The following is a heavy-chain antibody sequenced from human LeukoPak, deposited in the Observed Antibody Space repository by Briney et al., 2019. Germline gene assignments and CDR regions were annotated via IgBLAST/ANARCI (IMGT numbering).Heavy chain of an antibody. D-gene: IGHD3-10*01. V-gene: IGHV3-30*02. Sequence: GGSLRLSCATSGFTFSSYGMHWVRQAPGKGLEWVALIWFDGTNKYYADSVKGRFTISRDNSKNTLYLQMNSLRAEDTAVYYCAKDDYYGSGSYYYYYYGMDVWGKGTTVTVSS. CDR1: GFTFSSYG. CDR3: AKDDYYGSGSYYYYYYGMDV. J-gene: IGHJ6*04. CDR2: IWFDGTNK.